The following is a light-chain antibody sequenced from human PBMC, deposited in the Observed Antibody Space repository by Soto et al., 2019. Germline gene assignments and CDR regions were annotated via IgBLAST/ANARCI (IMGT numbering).Light chain of an antibody. CDR2: GAS. J-gene: IGKJ5*01. CDR3: QQYNNWIT. V-gene: IGKV3-15*01. CDR1: QSISDT. Sequence: ETVMTQSPATLSVSPGGRATLSCRASQSISDTLAWYQQKPGQAPRLLIYGASTRATGIPARFSGSGSGTEFTLTISSLQSEDFAVYYCQQYNNWITFGQGTRLEIK.